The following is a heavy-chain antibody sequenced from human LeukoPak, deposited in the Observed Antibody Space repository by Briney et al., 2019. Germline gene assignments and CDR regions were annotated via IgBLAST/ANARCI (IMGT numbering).Heavy chain of an antibody. CDR3: ARGVDY. V-gene: IGHV3-7*03. J-gene: IGHJ4*02. CDR1: GFTFVTFW. CDR2: IKQDGSEK. Sequence: GGSLGLSCEALGFTFVTFWMSWVRKAPGKGLEWVANIKQDGSEKYYVDSVKGRFTISRDNAKNSLYLQMNSLRAEDTAVYYCARGVDYWGQGTLVTVSS.